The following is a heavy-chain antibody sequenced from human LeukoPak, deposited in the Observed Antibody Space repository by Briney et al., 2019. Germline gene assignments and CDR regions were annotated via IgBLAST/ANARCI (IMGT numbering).Heavy chain of an antibody. Sequence: GGSLRLYCRASGFSFSRYWMSWVRQAPGKGLEWVANIKEDGSGKNYVDSMKGRFIISRDNAKNSLYLQISSLRAEDTAVYYCARPYYDSSGYYYFDYWGQGTLVTASS. CDR3: ARPYYDSSGYYYFDY. J-gene: IGHJ4*02. D-gene: IGHD3-22*01. CDR1: GFSFSRYW. V-gene: IGHV3-7*03. CDR2: IKEDGSGK.